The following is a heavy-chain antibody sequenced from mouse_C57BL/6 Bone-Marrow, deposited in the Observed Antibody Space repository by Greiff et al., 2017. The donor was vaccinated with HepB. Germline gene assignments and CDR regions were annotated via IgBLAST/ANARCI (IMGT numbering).Heavy chain of an antibody. CDR3: ASPLITTVVAFYAMDY. CDR1: GFTFSSYG. CDR2: ISSGGSYT. Sequence: DVHLVESGGDLVKPGGSLKLSCAASGFTFSSYGMSWVRQTPDKRLEWVATISSGGSYTYYPDSVKGRFTISRDNAKNTLYLQMSSLKSEDTAMYYCASPLITTVVAFYAMDYWGQGTSVTVSS. D-gene: IGHD1-1*01. V-gene: IGHV5-6*01. J-gene: IGHJ4*01.